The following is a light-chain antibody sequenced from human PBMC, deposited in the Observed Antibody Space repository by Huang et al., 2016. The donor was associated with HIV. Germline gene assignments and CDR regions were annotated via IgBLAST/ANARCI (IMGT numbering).Light chain of an antibody. CDR3: QQYQDWPRT. Sequence: EIVMTQSPGTLSLSPGERATLSCRPSQSVSSNLAWYQHKPGQAPRRLIYGASTRATGVPARFSGSGSGTEFTLTISSLQSEDFVVYYCQQYQDWPRTFGQGTKVEIK. V-gene: IGKV3-15*01. J-gene: IGKJ1*01. CDR1: QSVSSN. CDR2: GAS.